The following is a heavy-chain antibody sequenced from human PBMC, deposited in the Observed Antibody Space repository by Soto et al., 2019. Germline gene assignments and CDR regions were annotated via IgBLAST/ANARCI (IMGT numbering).Heavy chain of an antibody. V-gene: IGHV1-18*01. CDR1: GYTFTIYG. Sequence: ASVKVSCKASGYTFTIYGISCVLQARVQGLEWMGWISAYNGNTNYAQKLQGRVTMTTDTSTSTAYMELRSLRSDDTAVYYCARDEWLRFDYYGMDVWGQGTTVTVSS. D-gene: IGHD5-12*01. CDR3: ARDEWLRFDYYGMDV. J-gene: IGHJ6*02. CDR2: ISAYNGNT.